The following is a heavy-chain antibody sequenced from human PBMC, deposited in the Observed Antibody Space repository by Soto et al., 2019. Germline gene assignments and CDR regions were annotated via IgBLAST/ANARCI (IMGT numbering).Heavy chain of an antibody. V-gene: IGHV4-39*01. J-gene: IGHJ5*02. CDR2: IYYSGST. CDR1: GGSISSRSCY. Sequence: SETLSLPSTVSGGSISSRSCYWGWIRQPPGKGLEWIGSIYYSGSTYYNPSLKSRVTISVDTSKNQFSLKLSSVTAADTAVYYCARHQSHSSSYVDPWGQGTLVTVSS. CDR3: ARHQSHSSSYVDP. D-gene: IGHD6-13*01.